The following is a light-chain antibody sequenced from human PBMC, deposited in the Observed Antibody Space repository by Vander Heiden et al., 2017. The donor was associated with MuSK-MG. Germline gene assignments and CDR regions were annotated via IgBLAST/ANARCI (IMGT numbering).Light chain of an antibody. V-gene: IGLV1-40*01. CDR1: SSNLGAGYD. CDR3: QSYDNSLTVYVV. J-gene: IGLJ2*01. CDR2: GNN. Sequence: QSVLTQPPSVSGAPGQRVTLSCTGSSSNLGAGYDVHWYQQHPGTAPNLLIYGNNNRPSGGPDRLSGSKSGTSASLAITGLQAEDEADYYCQSYDNSLTVYVVFGGGTKLTVL.